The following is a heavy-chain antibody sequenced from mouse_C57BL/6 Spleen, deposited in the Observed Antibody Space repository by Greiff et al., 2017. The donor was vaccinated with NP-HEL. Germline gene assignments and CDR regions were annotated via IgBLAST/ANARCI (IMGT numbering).Heavy chain of an antibody. Sequence: QVQLKQPGAELVMPGASVKLSCKASGYTFTSYWMHWVKQRPGQGLEWIGEIDPSDSYTNYNQKIKGKSTLTVDKSSSTAYMQLSSLTSEDSAVYYCARSSSGPFAYWGQGTLVTVSA. D-gene: IGHD3-2*02. V-gene: IGHV1-69*01. CDR1: GYTFTSYW. J-gene: IGHJ3*01. CDR3: ARSSSGPFAY. CDR2: IDPSDSYT.